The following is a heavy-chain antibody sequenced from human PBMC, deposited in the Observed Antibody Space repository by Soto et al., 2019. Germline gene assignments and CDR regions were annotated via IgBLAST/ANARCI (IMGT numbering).Heavy chain of an antibody. D-gene: IGHD1-1*01. J-gene: IGHJ4*02. CDR1: GFTFSSYG. V-gene: IGHV3-30*03. Sequence: QVQLVESGGGVVQPGRSLRLSCAASGFTFSSYGMHWVRQAPGKGLEWVAVISYDGSNKYYADSVKGRFNISRDNSKNSLYLQMNSLRAEDTAVYYCETEPYCDPWYYWGQGTLVTVSS. CDR3: ETEPYCDPWYY. CDR2: ISYDGSNK.